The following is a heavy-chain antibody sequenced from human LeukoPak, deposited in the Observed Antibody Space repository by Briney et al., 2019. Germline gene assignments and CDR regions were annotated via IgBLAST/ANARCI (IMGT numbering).Heavy chain of an antibody. D-gene: IGHD6-13*01. J-gene: IGHJ3*02. CDR2: INPNSGGT. V-gene: IGHV1-2*04. Sequence: PAASVKVSCKASGYTFTGYYMHWVRQAPGQGLEWMGWINPNSGGTNYAQKFQGWVTMTRDTSISTAYMELSRLRSDDTAVYYCARAHGDSSSLNDAFDIWGQGTMVTVSS. CDR3: ARAHGDSSSLNDAFDI. CDR1: GYTFTGYY.